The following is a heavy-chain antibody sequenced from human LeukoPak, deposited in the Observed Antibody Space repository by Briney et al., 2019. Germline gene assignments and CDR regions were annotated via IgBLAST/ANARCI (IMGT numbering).Heavy chain of an antibody. CDR3: ARGRDRGASTPFDY. V-gene: IGHV1-2*02. CDR2: INSNSGAT. CDR1: GYTFTGYY. J-gene: IGHJ4*02. D-gene: IGHD1-26*01. Sequence: ASVKVSCKASGYTFTGYYMHWVRQAPGQGLEWMGWINSNSGATNYAQKFQGGVTMTRDTSISTVYMELSSLRSDDTAVYYCARGRDRGASTPFDYWGQGTLVTVSS.